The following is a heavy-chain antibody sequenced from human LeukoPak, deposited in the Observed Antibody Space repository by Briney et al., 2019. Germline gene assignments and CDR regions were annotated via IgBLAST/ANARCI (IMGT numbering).Heavy chain of an antibody. CDR3: ARPVAGSGYFDY. D-gene: IGHD6-19*01. J-gene: IGHJ4*02. CDR2: INPSGGST. Sequence: ASVKVSCKASGYTFNGYYMHWVRQAPGQGLEWMGIINPSGGSTSYAQKFQGRVTMTRDMSTSTVYMELSSLRSEDTAVYYCARPVAGSGYFDYWGQGTLVTVSS. V-gene: IGHV1-46*02. CDR1: GYTFNGYY.